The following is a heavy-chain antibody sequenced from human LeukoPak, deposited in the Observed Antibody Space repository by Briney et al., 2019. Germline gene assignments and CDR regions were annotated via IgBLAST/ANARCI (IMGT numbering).Heavy chain of an antibody. D-gene: IGHD5-24*01. Sequence: GGSLRLSCAASGFTFSSYWMHWVRQAPGKGLVWVSRINIDGSTTSYADSVKGRFTISRDNAKNTLYLQMNSLRAEDTALYYCARDLDGYKSPPGYWGRGTLVTVSS. J-gene: IGHJ4*02. CDR3: ARDLDGYKSPPGY. V-gene: IGHV3-74*01. CDR2: INIDGSTT. CDR1: GFTFSSYW.